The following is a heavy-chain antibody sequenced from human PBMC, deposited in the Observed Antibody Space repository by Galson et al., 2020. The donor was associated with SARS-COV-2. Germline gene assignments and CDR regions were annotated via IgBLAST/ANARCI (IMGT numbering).Heavy chain of an antibody. V-gene: IGHV4-31*03. Sequence: ASETLYLTCNVSGGSLSSGGYYWTWIRQRPGKGLEWIGYINYSGSTHFNPSLRSRLSISVDPSTNQFSLKLSSVTAADTAVYFCARKRPDYGGGFNSWGQGTLVTVSS. D-gene: IGHD4-17*01. CDR2: INYSGST. CDR3: ARKRPDYGGGFNS. CDR1: GGSLSSGGYY. J-gene: IGHJ5*02.